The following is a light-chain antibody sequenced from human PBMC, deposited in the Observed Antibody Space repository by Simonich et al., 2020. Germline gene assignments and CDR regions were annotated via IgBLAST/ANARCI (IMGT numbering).Light chain of an antibody. J-gene: IGLJ3*02. CDR3: SSYTSSSTWV. CDR1: SSDVGGYNY. V-gene: IGLV2-14*01. Sequence: QSALTQPASVSGSPGQSITISCTGTSSDVGGYNYVSWSQQHPGKAPKRMIYDVRKLPAGVSNRVSGAKSCNTASLTISGLQAEDEADDYCSSYTSSSTWVFGGGTKLTVL. CDR2: DVR.